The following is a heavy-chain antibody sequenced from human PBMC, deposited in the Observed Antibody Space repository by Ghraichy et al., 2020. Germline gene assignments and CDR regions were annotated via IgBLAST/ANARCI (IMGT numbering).Heavy chain of an antibody. Sequence: SETLSLTCTVSGGSISSSSYYWVWIRHPPGQGLEWIGSIYYSGSTYSTPSLKSRVTISVDTSKNQFSLKLSSVTAADTAVYYCAITGVYYSDSHFDYWGQGTLVTVSS. D-gene: IGHD3-22*01. J-gene: IGHJ4*02. CDR3: AITGVYYSDSHFDY. V-gene: IGHV4-39*01. CDR1: GGSISSSSYY. CDR2: IYYSGST.